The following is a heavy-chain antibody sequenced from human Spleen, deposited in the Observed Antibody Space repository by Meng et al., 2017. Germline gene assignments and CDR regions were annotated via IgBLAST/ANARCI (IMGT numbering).Heavy chain of an antibody. Sequence: SLKISCAASGFTFDDYAMHWVRQVPGKGPEWVSRISWNSGNIDYADSVKGRFTISRDNAKNSPYLQMNSLGAEDTALYYCVKDTYFGNWNDQVAFHIWGQGKMVT. J-gene: IGHJ3*02. V-gene: IGHV3-9*01. CDR2: ISWNSGNI. D-gene: IGHD1-20*01. CDR1: GFTFDDYA. CDR3: VKDTYFGNWNDQVAFHI.